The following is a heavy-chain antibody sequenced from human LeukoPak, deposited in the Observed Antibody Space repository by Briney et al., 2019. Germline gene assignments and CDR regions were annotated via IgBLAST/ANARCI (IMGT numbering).Heavy chain of an antibody. J-gene: IGHJ6*02. Sequence: ASVKVSCKASGYTFTGYYMHWVRQAPGQGLEWMGWINPNSGGTNYVQKFQGWVTMTRDTSISTAYMELSRLRSDDTAVYYCARPLDYYYYSGMDVGGQGPTVTVSS. CDR1: GYTFTGYY. D-gene: IGHD3-9*01. V-gene: IGHV1-2*04. CDR3: ARPLDYYYYSGMDV. CDR2: INPNSGGT.